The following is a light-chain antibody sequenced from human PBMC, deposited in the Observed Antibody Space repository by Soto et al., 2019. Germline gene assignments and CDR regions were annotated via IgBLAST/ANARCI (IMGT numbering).Light chain of an antibody. CDR3: QQSYSTPCT. CDR2: AAS. V-gene: IGKV1-39*01. J-gene: IGKJ1*01. CDR1: QSISSY. Sequence: DIQMTQSPSSLSASVGDRVTITCRASQSISSYLNWYQQKPGKAPKLLIYAASSLQSGVPSRFSGSVSGTDFTLTISSLQPEDFATYYCQQSYSTPCTFGQVTRVEIK.